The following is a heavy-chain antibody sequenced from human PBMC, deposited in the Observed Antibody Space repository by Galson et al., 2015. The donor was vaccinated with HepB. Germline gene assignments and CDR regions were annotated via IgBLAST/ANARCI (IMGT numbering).Heavy chain of an antibody. J-gene: IGHJ6*04. CDR1: GFIVRTSY. CDR3: AAHTADGESTFDV. Sequence: SLRLSCAASGFIVRTSYMSWVRQAPGKGLEWVSAISGSDDSTYFADSGKGRFSIFRDNSKNTLYLQLNSLRAEDTAVYYCAAHTADGESTFDVWGKGTAVTVSS. CDR2: ISGSDDST. D-gene: IGHD4-17*01. V-gene: IGHV3-23*01.